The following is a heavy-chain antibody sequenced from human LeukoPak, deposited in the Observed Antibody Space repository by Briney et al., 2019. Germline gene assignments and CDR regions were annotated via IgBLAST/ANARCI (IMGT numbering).Heavy chain of an antibody. D-gene: IGHD3-3*01. CDR2: ISYSGNT. V-gene: IGHV4-30-4*07. J-gene: IGHJ4*02. CDR3: ARGERYDFHFDY. Sequence: SETLSLTCAVSGVSISSGGYSWTWIRQPPGKGLEWIGYISYSGNTYYNPSLKSRVTISVDTSKNQFSLKLSSVTAADTAVYYCARGERYDFHFDYWGQGTLVTASS. CDR1: GVSISSGGYS.